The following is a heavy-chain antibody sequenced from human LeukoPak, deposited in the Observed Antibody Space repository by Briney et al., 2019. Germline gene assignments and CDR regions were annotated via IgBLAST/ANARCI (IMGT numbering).Heavy chain of an antibody. CDR3: AREGHLGKYFDL. J-gene: IGHJ2*01. CDR1: GITVSNNY. Sequence: GGSLRLSCAASGITVSNNYMNWVRQAPGKGLDWVSVMYVGGRTFYADSVRGRFTISRDNSKNTLYLQMNSLRVEDTAVYYCAREGHLGKYFDLWGRGTQVTVSS. V-gene: IGHV3-53*01. CDR2: MYVGGRT. D-gene: IGHD3-16*01.